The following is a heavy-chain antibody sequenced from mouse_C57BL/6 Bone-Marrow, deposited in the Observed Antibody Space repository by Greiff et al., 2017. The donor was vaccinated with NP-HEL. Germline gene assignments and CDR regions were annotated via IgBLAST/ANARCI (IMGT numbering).Heavy chain of an antibody. Sequence: EVQLQQSGTVLARPGASVKMSCKTSGYTFTSYWMHWVKQRPGQGLEWIGAIYPGNSDTSYNQKFKGKAKLTAVTSASTAYMELSSLTNEDSAVYYCIRSYDYVLAWFAYWGQGTLVTVSA. CDR1: GYTFTSYW. CDR2: IYPGNSDT. CDR3: IRSYDYVLAWFAY. J-gene: IGHJ3*01. V-gene: IGHV1-5*01. D-gene: IGHD2-4*01.